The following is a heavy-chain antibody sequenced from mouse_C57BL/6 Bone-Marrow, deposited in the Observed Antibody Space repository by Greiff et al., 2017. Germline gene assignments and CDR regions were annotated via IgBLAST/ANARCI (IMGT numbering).Heavy chain of an antibody. CDR2: IDPSDSYT. CDR3: ARRSGY. V-gene: IGHV1-59*01. CDR1: GYTFTSYW. Sequence: QVQLKQPGAELVRPGTSVKLSCKASGYTFTSYWMHWVKQRPGQGLEWIGVIDPSDSYTNYNQKFKGKATLTVDTSSSTAYMQPSSLTSEDSAVYYCARRSGYWGQGTTLTVSS. J-gene: IGHJ2*01.